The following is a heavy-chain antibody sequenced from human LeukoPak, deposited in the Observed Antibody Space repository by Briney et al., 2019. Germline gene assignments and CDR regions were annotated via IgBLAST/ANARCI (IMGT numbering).Heavy chain of an antibody. J-gene: IGHJ3*02. V-gene: IGHV3-30*02. D-gene: IGHD1-20*01. Sequence: PGGSLRLSCAASGFTFSSYGMYWVRQAPGKGLECVAFITYDGSDKYYADSVKGRFTISRDNSRDTVYLQMNSLRADDTAIYYCAKGQRYNWDDDAVDMWGQGTMVIVSS. CDR3: AKGQRYNWDDDAVDM. CDR2: ITYDGSDK. CDR1: GFTFSSYG.